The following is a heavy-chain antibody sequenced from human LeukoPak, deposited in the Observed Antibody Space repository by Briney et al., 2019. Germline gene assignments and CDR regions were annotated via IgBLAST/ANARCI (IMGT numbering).Heavy chain of an antibody. CDR2: IYTTGMT. CDR3: ARAGYTISSYRFDY. CDR1: GGSINSYW. D-gene: IGHD3-16*02. V-gene: IGHV4-4*07. J-gene: IGHJ4*02. Sequence: SETLSLTCSVSGGSINSYWWSWIRQPAGKGLEFIGRIYTTGMTNYNPSLKSRVSMSVDTSKNQFSLELRSVTAADAAVYFCARAGYTISSYRFDYWGQGALVTVSS.